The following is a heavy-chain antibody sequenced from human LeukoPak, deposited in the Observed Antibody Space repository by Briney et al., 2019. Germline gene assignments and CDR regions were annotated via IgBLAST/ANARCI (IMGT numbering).Heavy chain of an antibody. D-gene: IGHD3-22*01. CDR3: AISRKTYYYDSSGRPRDAFDI. V-gene: IGHV1-8*02. Sequence: ASVKVSCKASGGTFSSYAISWVRQAPGQGLEWMGWMNPNSGNTGYAQKFQGRVTMTRNTSISTAYMELSSLRSEDTAVYYCAISRKTYYYDSSGRPRDAFDIWGQGTMVTVSS. CDR2: MNPNSGNT. J-gene: IGHJ3*02. CDR1: GGTFSSYA.